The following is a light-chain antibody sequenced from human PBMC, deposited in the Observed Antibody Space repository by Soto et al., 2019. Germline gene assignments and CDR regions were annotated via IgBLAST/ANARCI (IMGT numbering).Light chain of an antibody. Sequence: QSALTQPPSASGSPGQSVTISCTGTSSDVGGYNYVSWYQQYPGRAPKLMIYEVTKRPSGVPDRFSGSKSGNTASLTVSGLQAEDEADYYWSSYAASNNFYFVFGGGTQLTVL. V-gene: IGLV2-8*01. CDR1: SSDVGGYNY. J-gene: IGLJ3*02. CDR3: SSYAASNNFYFV. CDR2: EVT.